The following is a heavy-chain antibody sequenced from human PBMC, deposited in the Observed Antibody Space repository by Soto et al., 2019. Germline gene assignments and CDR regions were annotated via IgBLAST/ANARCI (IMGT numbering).Heavy chain of an antibody. Sequence: PSETLSLTCTVSGGSISSYYWSWIRQPPGKGLEWIGYIYYSGSTNYNPSLKSRVTISVDTSKNQFSLKLSSVTAADTAVYYCARSGSSRYWVDYWGQGTLVTVSS. CDR1: GGSISSYY. D-gene: IGHD6-13*01. V-gene: IGHV4-59*01. CDR2: IYYSGST. J-gene: IGHJ4*02. CDR3: ARSGSSRYWVDY.